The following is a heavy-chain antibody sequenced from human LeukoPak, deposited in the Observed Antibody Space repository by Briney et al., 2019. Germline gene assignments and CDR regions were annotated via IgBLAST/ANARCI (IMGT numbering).Heavy chain of an antibody. CDR2: MNPNSGNT. V-gene: IGHV1-8*01. Sequence: GASVKVSCKASGYTFTSYDINWVRQATGQGLEWMGWMNPNSGNTGYAQKFQGRVTMTRNTSISTAYMELSSLRSEDTAVYCCARGSRIAAAGTLGYWGQGTLVTVSS. J-gene: IGHJ4*02. CDR1: GYTFTSYD. CDR3: ARGSRIAAAGTLGY. D-gene: IGHD6-13*01.